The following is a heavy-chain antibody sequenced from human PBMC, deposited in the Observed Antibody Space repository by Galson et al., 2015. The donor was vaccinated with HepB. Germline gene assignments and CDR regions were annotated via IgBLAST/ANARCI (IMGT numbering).Heavy chain of an antibody. J-gene: IGHJ4*02. V-gene: IGHV3-23*01. CDR1: GFTFGTHP. Sequence: SLRLSCEASGFTFGTHPMIWARQAPGEGLEWVTTISPTCRRADYAQSVQGRFTIYRDKSRETLFLQMNSLRVEDTAIYYCVSVDKEKNYDKYYFDDWGQGTLVTVSS. D-gene: IGHD3-22*01. CDR3: VSVDKEKNYDKYYFDD. CDR2: ISPTCRRA.